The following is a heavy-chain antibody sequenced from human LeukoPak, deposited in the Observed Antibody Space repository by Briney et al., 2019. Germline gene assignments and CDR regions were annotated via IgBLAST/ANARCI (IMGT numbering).Heavy chain of an antibody. CDR2: IYPGDSDT. J-gene: IGHJ4*02. Sequence: GGSLRLSCAASGYSFTSYWIGWVRQMPGKGLEWMGIIYPGDSDTRYSPSFQGQVTISADKSISTAYLQWSSLKASDTAMYYCARHPYSSGWGDYWGQGTLVTVSS. D-gene: IGHD6-19*01. V-gene: IGHV5-51*01. CDR3: ARHPYSSGWGDY. CDR1: GYSFTSYW.